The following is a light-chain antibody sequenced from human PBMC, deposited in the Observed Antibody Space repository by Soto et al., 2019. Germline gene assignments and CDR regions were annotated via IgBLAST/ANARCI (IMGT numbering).Light chain of an antibody. CDR3: QQRSNWTPT. V-gene: IGKV3-11*01. Sequence: DIVLTQSPATLSLSPGESATLSCRASQGLXNYFDWYQQKPGQAPRVLXYDAFNRATGIPARLSGSGSGTDFTLIISSLEPEDFAVYYCQQRSNWTPTFGGGTKVDIK. J-gene: IGKJ4*01. CDR2: DAF. CDR1: QGLXNY.